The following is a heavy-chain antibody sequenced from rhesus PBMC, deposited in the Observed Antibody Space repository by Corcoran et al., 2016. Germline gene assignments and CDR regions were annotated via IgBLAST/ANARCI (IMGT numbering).Heavy chain of an antibody. CDR1: GFAFSDST. CDR2: IRSKSNTYET. J-gene: IGHJ4*01. D-gene: IGHD5-42*01. V-gene: IGHV3-118*01. CDR3: EGMGRDFDY. Sequence: EVQLVESGGGLVQPGGSLGLSCAASGFAFSDSTIQWVRRASGKGLEWVGRIRSKSNTYETAYAASVRGRFTISRDDSKNMAYMKMNSLKSEDTAVYYCEGMGRDFDYWGQGVLVTVSS.